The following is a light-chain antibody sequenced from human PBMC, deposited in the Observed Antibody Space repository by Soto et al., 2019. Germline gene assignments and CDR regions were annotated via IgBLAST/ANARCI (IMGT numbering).Light chain of an antibody. CDR1: QSISNN. Sequence: EIVMTQSPATLSVSPGERATLSCRASQSISNNLAWYQQQPGQTPRLLIYGASTTATGIPARFSGSGTGTEFTLTISYLEPEDFAIYYCQQGGNWPLTFGQGTRLEIK. CDR2: GAS. J-gene: IGKJ5*01. V-gene: IGKV3-11*01. CDR3: QQGGNWPLT.